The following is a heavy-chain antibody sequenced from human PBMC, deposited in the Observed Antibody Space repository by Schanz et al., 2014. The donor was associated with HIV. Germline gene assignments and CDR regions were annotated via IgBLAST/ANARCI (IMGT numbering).Heavy chain of an antibody. CDR2: ISYDGSNK. CDR3: TKEVPPDV. Sequence: VQLVGSGGGVVQPGGSPRLSCAVSGFTFSNYAIHRARQPPGKGLEWVAVISYDGSNKYYADSVKGRFTISRDNSKNTLYLQMNSLRAEDTAVYYCTKEVPPDVWGQGTTVTVSS. CDR1: GFTFSNYA. J-gene: IGHJ6*02. V-gene: IGHV3-30-3*02. D-gene: IGHD1-1*01.